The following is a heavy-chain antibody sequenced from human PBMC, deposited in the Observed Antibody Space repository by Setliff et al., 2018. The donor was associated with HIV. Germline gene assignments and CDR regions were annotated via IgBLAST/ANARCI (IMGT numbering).Heavy chain of an antibody. J-gene: IGHJ4*02. Sequence: SETLSLTCTVSGDSISSYFWTWIRQHPEKALEWIGYIFHSGDTYYNPSLKSRISMSVDTSKNQFSLELTSLTAADTAVYYCATRPRIAARPFDYWGQGMLVTVSS. D-gene: IGHD6-6*01. CDR1: GDSISSYF. CDR2: IFHSGDT. V-gene: IGHV4-59*06. CDR3: ATRPRIAARPFDY.